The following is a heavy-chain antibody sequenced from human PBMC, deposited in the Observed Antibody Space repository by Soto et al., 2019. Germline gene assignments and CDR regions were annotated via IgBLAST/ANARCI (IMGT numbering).Heavy chain of an antibody. CDR1: GGTFSSYG. J-gene: IGHJ4*02. Sequence: QVQLVQSGAEVKKPGSSVKVSCRASGGTFSSYGISWVRQAPGQGLEWVGGIIPMFGTANYAQKLQGRVTITADESTTTTYMDLSSLRYEDTAVYYCARVVNLYDSSGYRVPDYWGQGTLVTVSS. CDR3: ARVVNLYDSSGYRVPDY. CDR2: IIPMFGTA. D-gene: IGHD3-22*01. V-gene: IGHV1-69*12.